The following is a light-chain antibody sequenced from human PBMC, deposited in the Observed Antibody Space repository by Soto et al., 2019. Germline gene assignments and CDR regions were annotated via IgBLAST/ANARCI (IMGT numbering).Light chain of an antibody. CDR3: QQYNNWVS. CDR1: QSVSGN. V-gene: IGKV3-15*01. Sequence: EIVMTQSPATLSVSPGERATLFCRASQSVSGNLAWYQQKPGQAPRLLIHGTSTRATGIPARFSGSGSGTEFTLTISSLQSEDFAVYYCQQYNNWVSFGGGTKVDIK. J-gene: IGKJ4*01. CDR2: GTS.